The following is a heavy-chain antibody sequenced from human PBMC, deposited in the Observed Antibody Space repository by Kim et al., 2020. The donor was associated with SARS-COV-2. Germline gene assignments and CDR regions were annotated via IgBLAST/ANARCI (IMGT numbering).Heavy chain of an antibody. CDR3: ARDTRDARGP. CDR2: NT. Sequence: NTYYADSVKGRFTISRDNSKNTLYLQMNSLRAEDTAVYYCARDTRDARGPGGQGTLVTVSS. J-gene: IGHJ5*02. V-gene: IGHV3-66*01.